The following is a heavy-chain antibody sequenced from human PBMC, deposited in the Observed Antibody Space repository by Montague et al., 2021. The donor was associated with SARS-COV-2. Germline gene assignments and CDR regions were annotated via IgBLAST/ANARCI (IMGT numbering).Heavy chain of an antibody. J-gene: IGHJ4*02. V-gene: IGHV4-39*01. CDR3: ARQVGDFWTGFYVDS. CDR1: GDSISSANYQ. D-gene: IGHD3/OR15-3a*01. CDR2: ISHSGSA. Sequence: SETLSLTCNVSGDSISSANYQWAWFRQPPGKGQQWVGSISHSGSAYYNPSLKSRLTISVDMSKRLFSLDVESVAVADTAFYYCARQVGDFWTGFYVDSWGQGTLVTVSS.